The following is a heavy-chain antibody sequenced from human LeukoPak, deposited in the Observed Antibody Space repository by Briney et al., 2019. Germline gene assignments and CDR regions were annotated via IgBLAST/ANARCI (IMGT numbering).Heavy chain of an antibody. CDR1: GYTFTSYG. V-gene: IGHV1-18*01. J-gene: IGHJ4*02. Sequence: GASVKVSCKASGYTFTSYGISWVRQAPGQGLEWMGWISAYNGNTNYAQKLQGRVTMTTDTSTSTAYMELRSLRSDDTAVYYCARGNWELLEGYYFDYWGQGTLVTVSS. D-gene: IGHD1-26*01. CDR3: ARGNWELLEGYYFDY. CDR2: ISAYNGNT.